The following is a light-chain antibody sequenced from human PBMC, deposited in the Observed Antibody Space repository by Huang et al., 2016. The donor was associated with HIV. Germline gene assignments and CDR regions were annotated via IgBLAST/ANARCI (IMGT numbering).Light chain of an antibody. CDR1: QSVSSN. Sequence: EIVMTQSPATLSVSPGERATLSCRASQSVSSNLAWYQQKPGQAPRLLMYGASTRATGIPVRCSGSGSGTEFTLTISSLQSEDFAVYYCQQYNNWPPERTFGQGTKVEIK. CDR3: QQYNNWPPERT. CDR2: GAS. V-gene: IGKV3-15*01. J-gene: IGKJ1*01.